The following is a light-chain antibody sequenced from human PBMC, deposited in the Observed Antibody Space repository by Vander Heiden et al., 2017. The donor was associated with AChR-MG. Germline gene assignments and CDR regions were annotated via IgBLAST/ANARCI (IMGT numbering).Light chain of an antibody. V-gene: IGKV1-39*01. J-gene: IGKJ5*01. CDR2: AAS. CDR3: QQGDSTPIT. Sequence: DIQMTQSPSSLSAYVGDRVTITCRASQSITKFLNWYQQRPGKAPKLLIYAASILQSGVPSRFSGSGSGTDFTLTISSLQPEDFATYYCQQGDSTPITFGQGTRLDIK. CDR1: QSITKF.